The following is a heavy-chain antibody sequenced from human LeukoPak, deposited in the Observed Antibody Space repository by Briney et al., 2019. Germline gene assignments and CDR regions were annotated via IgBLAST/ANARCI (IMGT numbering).Heavy chain of an antibody. CDR2: ISAYNGNT. Sequence: GASVKVSCKASGYTFTSYAISWVRQTPGQGLEWMGWISAYNGNTDYAQKLQVRVTMTTDTPTNTAYMELRGLRSDDTAVYYCARVVVVGDNYFDYWGQGTLVTVSS. D-gene: IGHD2-15*01. CDR1: GYTFTSYA. CDR3: ARVVVVGDNYFDY. V-gene: IGHV1-18*01. J-gene: IGHJ4*02.